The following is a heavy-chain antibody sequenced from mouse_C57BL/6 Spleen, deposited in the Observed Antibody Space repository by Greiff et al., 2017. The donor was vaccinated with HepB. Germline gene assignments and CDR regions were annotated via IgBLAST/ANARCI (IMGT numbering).Heavy chain of an antibody. CDR1: GYAFTNYL. CDR3: ARHNYYGSSHWYFDV. V-gene: IGHV1-54*01. Sequence: VHLVESGAELVRPGTSVKVSCKASGYAFTNYLIEWVKQRPGQGLEWIGVINPGSGGTNYNEKFKGKATLTADKSSSTAYMQLSSLTSEDSAVYFCARHNYYGSSHWYFDVWGTGTTVTVSS. CDR2: INPGSGGT. J-gene: IGHJ1*03. D-gene: IGHD1-1*01.